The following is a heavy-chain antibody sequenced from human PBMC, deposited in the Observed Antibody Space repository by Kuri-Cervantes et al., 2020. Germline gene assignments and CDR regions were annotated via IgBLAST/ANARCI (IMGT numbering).Heavy chain of an antibody. J-gene: IGHJ4*02. Sequence: GESLKISCAASGFTFSSYGMHWVRQAPGKGLVWVSRINSDGSSTSYADSVKGRFTISRDNAKNTLYLQMNSLRAEDTAVYYCARAITMVRGVILYYFDYWGQEALVTVSS. D-gene: IGHD3-10*01. CDR2: INSDGSST. V-gene: IGHV3-74*01. CDR3: ARAITMVRGVILYYFDY. CDR1: GFTFSSYG.